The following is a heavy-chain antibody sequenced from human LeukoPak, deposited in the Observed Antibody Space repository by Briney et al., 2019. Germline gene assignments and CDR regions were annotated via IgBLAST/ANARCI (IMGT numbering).Heavy chain of an antibody. J-gene: IGHJ5*02. CDR3: ARRHIVATDNWFDP. D-gene: IGHD5-12*01. V-gene: IGHV4-59*08. Sequence: PSETLSLTCTVSGGPITNHYWSWIRQTPGKGLEWIGYVYYTGRTNYNPSTNYNPSLKSRLTISIDASKSQFSLKLRSVTAADTAVYYCARRHIVATDNWFDPWGQGTLVTVSS. CDR1: GGPITNHY. CDR2: VYYTGRTNYNPST.